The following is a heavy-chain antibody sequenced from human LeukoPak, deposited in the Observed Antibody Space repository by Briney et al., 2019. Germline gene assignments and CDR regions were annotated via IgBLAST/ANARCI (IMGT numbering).Heavy chain of an antibody. V-gene: IGHV4-34*01. CDR3: ARVGRDGYAFDY. D-gene: IGHD5-24*01. Sequence: TETLSLTCAVYGGSFSGYYWSWIRQPPGKGLEWIGEINHSGSTNYNPSLKSRVTISVDTSKNQFSLKLSSVTAADTAVYYCARVGRDGYAFDYWGQGTLVNVSS. CDR2: INHSGST. CDR1: GGSFSGYY. J-gene: IGHJ4*02.